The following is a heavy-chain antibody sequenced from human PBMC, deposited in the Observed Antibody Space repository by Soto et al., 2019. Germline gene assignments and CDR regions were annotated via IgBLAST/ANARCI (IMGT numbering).Heavy chain of an antibody. CDR2: ISAYNGNT. J-gene: IGHJ4*02. Sequence: QVQLVQSGAEVKKPGASVKVSCKASGYTFTSYSISWVRQAPGQGLEWMGWISAYNGNTYHARKLQGRVTMTTDTAPSTAYRELRSLRSADTAVYYCARDVGYGLIDYWGPGTLVTVSS. V-gene: IGHV1-18*01. D-gene: IGHD5-18*01. CDR3: ARDVGYGLIDY. CDR1: GYTFTSYS.